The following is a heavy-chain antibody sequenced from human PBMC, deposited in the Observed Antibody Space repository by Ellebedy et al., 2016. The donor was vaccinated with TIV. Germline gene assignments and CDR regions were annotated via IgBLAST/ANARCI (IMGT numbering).Heavy chain of an antibody. J-gene: IGHJ4*02. D-gene: IGHD3-22*01. CDR2: IHRNSDNT. CDR1: GFTFSTYA. V-gene: IGHV3-23*05. Sequence: GESLKISCAASGFTFSTYAMGWVRQAPGKGLEWVSAIHRNSDNTYYADSVKGRFTISRDDSKNTLYLQMNRLRTEDTAIYYCSTEFDSTGYKGYWGQGTLVTVSS. CDR3: STEFDSTGYKGY.